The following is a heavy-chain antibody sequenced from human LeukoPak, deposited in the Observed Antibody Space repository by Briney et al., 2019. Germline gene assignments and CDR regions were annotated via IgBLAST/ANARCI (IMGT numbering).Heavy chain of an antibody. D-gene: IGHD4-17*01. CDR1: GFTFSSYG. CDR3: AKLWMTTVTAGWFDP. CDR2: IRYDGSNK. J-gene: IGHJ5*02. Sequence: GGSLRLSCAASGFTFSSYGMHWVRQAPGKGLEWVAFIRYDGSNKYYADSVKGRFTISRDNSKNTLYLQMNSLRAEDTAVYYCAKLWMTTVTAGWFDPWGQGTLVTVSS. V-gene: IGHV3-30*02.